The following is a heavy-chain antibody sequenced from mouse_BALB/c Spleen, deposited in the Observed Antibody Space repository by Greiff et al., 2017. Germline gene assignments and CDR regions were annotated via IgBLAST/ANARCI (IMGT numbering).Heavy chain of an antibody. CDR3: ARDPTMITTGFAY. CDR1: GFTFSDYY. V-gene: IGHV5-4*02. Sequence: EVKVVESGGGLVKPGGSLKLSCAASGFTFSDYYMYWVRQTPEKRLEWVATISDGGSYTYYPDSVKGRFTISRDNAKNNLYLQMSSLKSEDTAMYYCARDPTMITTGFAYWGQGTLVTVSA. CDR2: ISDGGSYT. J-gene: IGHJ3*01. D-gene: IGHD2-4*01.